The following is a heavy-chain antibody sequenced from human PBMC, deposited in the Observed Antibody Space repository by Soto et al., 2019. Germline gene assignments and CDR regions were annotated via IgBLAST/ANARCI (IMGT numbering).Heavy chain of an antibody. CDR3: ATCKYAGED. J-gene: IGHJ4*02. V-gene: IGHV4-61*01. CDR1: GASVRSGRYY. Sequence: QVQLQESGPGLVKPSETLSLTCTVSGASVRSGRYYWSWLRQPPGKGLEWIGYILSSGSTNYNPSLASRVTISVDTSNNQSSLDLRSVTTADTAVYYCATCKYAGEDWGQGTLVSVSS. D-gene: IGHD3-16*01. CDR2: ILSSGST.